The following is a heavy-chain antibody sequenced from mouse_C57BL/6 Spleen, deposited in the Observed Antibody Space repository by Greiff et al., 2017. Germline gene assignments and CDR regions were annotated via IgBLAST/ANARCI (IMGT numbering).Heavy chain of an antibody. V-gene: IGHV1-85*01. J-gene: IGHJ1*03. D-gene: IGHD1-1*01. CDR1: GYTFTSYD. CDR3: ARRPDYYGSSYEGWYFDV. Sequence: QVQLKQSGPELVKPGASVKSSCKASGYTFTSYDINWVKQRPGQGLEWIGWIYPRDGSTKYNEKFKGKATLTVDTSSSTAYMELHSLTSEDSAVYFWARRPDYYGSSYEGWYFDVWGTGTTVTVAS. CDR2: IYPRDGST.